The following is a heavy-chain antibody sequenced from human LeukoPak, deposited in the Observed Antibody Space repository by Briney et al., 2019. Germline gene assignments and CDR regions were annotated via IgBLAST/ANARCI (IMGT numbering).Heavy chain of an antibody. CDR2: LSGSGSSV. D-gene: IGHD2-8*01. V-gene: IGHV3-23*01. CDR3: AKGLNWFDP. J-gene: IGHJ5*02. Sequence: PGGSLRLSCVVSGFTFSNNGMSWVRQAPGKGLEWVSGLSGSGSSVYYADSVRGRLTISRDNSRNTLYLQLDSLRADDTAAYYCAKGLNWFDPWGKGTPVTVSS. CDR1: GFTFSNNG.